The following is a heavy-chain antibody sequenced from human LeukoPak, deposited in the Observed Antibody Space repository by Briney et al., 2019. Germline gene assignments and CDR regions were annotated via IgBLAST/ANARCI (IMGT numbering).Heavy chain of an antibody. CDR2: IIPIFGTA. V-gene: IGHV1-69*13. D-gene: IGHD6-25*01. CDR1: GGTFSSYA. Sequence: SVKVSCKASGGTFSSYAISWVRQAPGQGLEWMGGIIPIFGTANYAQKFQGRVTITAAESTSTASMELSRLRSEDTAVYYWARGAATRLDYWGQGTLVTVSS. CDR3: ARGAATRLDY. J-gene: IGHJ4*02.